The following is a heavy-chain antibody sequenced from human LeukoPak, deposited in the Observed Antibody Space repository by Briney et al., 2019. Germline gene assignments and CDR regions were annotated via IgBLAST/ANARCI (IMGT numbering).Heavy chain of an antibody. CDR1: GGSISSSSYY. CDR3: ARWALPGFDP. Sequence: SETLSLTCTVSGGSISSSSYYWSWIRQPPGKGLEWIGYIYYSGSTNYNPSLKSRVTISVDTSKNQFSLKLSSVTAADTAVYYCARWALPGFDPWGQEPWSPSPQ. J-gene: IGHJ5*02. V-gene: IGHV4-61*01. CDR2: IYYSGST.